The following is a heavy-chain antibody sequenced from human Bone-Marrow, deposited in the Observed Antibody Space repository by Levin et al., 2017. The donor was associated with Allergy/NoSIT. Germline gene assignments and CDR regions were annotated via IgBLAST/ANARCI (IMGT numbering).Heavy chain of an antibody. CDR2: INPDTGDT. D-gene: IGHD6-6*01. CDR3: ARSGFVIAARPLGAFDI. CDR1: GYTFTDYY. Sequence: PGESLKISCTPSGYTFTDYYIHWVRQAPGQGLEWMGWINPDTGDTNYAQKFLGRVTMTRDTSISTAYMELSGLRRDDTAVYYCARSGFVIAARPLGAFDIWGHGTMVIVSS. V-gene: IGHV1-2*02. J-gene: IGHJ3*02.